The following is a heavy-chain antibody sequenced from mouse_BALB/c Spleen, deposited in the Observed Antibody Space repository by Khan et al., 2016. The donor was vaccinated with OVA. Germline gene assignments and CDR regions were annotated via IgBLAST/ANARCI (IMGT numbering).Heavy chain of an antibody. D-gene: IGHD1-1*01. CDR3: AKGAFCYGREKNAWFAY. V-gene: IGHV9-3-1*01. Sequence: QIQLVQSGPELKKPGETVKISCKASGYIFTNYGMNWVKQAPGQGLKWMGWINTYTGEPTYADDLRGRFAFSLETSASTAYLQLKNLKNEATATYFCAKGAFCYGREKNAWFAYWGQGTLVTVSA. J-gene: IGHJ3*01. CDR2: INTYTGEP. CDR1: GYIFTNYG.